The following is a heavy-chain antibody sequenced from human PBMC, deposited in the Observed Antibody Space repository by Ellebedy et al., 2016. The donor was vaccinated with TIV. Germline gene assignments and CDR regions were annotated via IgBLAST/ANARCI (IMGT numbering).Heavy chain of an antibody. CDR3: ARLSRVYDSSGYNWFDP. V-gene: IGHV1-3*01. CDR1: GYTFTTYA. D-gene: IGHD3-22*01. J-gene: IGHJ5*02. Sequence: AASVKVSCKASGYTFTTYAMHWVRRAPGHRLEWMGWINAGNGNTKYSQKFQGRVTITRDTSASTAYMELSSLRSEDTAVYYCARLSRVYDSSGYNWFDPWGQGTLVTVSS. CDR2: INAGNGNT.